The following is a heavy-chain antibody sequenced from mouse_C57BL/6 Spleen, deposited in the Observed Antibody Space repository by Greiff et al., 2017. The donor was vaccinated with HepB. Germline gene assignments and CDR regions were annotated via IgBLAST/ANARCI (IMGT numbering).Heavy chain of an antibody. Sequence: VKLQQSGPELVKPGASVKISCKASGYAFSSSWMNWVKQRPGKGLEWIGRIYPGDGDTNYNGKFKGKATLTADKSSSTAYMQLSSLTSEDSAVYFCARRDYGPFDYWGQGTTLTVSS. J-gene: IGHJ2*01. D-gene: IGHD1-1*01. CDR2: IYPGDGDT. CDR3: ARRDYGPFDY. CDR1: GYAFSSSW. V-gene: IGHV1-82*01.